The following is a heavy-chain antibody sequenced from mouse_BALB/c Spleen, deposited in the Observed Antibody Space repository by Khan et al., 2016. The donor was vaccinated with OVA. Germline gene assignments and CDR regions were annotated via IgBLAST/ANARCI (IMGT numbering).Heavy chain of an antibody. D-gene: IGHD1-1*01. CDR1: GFTFSSFG. J-gene: IGHJ2*01. V-gene: IGHV5-17*02. CDR3: ARSYFYVYYFDQ. Sequence: EVQLVESGGGLVQPGGSRKLSCVASGFTFSSFGMHWVRQAPEKGLEWVAYISGDSSTIYYTDTVKGRFTISRDNPKNTLFLQMTSLRSEDMAMYYCARSYFYVYYFDQWGQGTTLTVSS. CDR2: ISGDSSTI.